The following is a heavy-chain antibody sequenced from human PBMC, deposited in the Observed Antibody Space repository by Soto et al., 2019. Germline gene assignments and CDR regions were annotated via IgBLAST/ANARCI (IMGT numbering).Heavy chain of an antibody. V-gene: IGHV3-33*01. J-gene: IGHJ4*02. Sequence: HPWGSLRLYCASSVSAFSSQGMHWVRQAPGKGLEWVAVIWGDESKKFYADSVKGRFTISKDDSKNTLFLQMNTLRVEDTAVYYCARGAVAAGDFDYWGQGTMVTVSS. CDR1: VSAFSSQG. CDR3: ARGAVAAGDFDY. CDR2: IWGDESKK. D-gene: IGHD2-15*01.